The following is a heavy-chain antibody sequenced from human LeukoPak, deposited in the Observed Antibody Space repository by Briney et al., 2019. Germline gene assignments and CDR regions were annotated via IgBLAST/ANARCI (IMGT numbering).Heavy chain of an antibody. D-gene: IGHD1-26*01. J-gene: IGHJ4*02. V-gene: IGHV3-23*01. CDR1: GFTFNNYA. CDR3: ARNSGSYVSYYFDF. Sequence: PGGSLRLSCAASGFTFNNYAMTWVRQAPGKGLEWVSTISGSVINTYYTDSVKGRFTISRDNSKDTLYLQMNSLRAEDTAVYYRARNSGSYVSYYFDFWGQGTLVTVSS. CDR2: ISGSVINT.